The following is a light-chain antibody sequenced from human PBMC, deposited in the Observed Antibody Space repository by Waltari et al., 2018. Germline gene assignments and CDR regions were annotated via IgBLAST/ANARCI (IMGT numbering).Light chain of an antibody. J-gene: IGKJ1*01. CDR3: QHHVRLPAT. Sequence: LSCRASQSISKYLAWYQQRPGQAPRLLIYAASNRATGIPDRFSGGGSGTDFSLTISRLEPEDFAVYYCQHHVRLPATFGQGTKVEIK. V-gene: IGKV3-20*01. CDR2: AAS. CDR1: QSISKY.